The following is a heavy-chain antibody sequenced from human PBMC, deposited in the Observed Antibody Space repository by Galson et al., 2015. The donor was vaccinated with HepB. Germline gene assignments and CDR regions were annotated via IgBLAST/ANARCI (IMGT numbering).Heavy chain of an antibody. D-gene: IGHD3-22*01. CDR3: TTVPIDSDTRGVFDY. CDR2: IKSKIDGGTT. Sequence: SLRLSCAASGFTFSSAWMSWVRQAPGKGLEWVGRIKSKIDGGTTDYAAPVKGRFTISRDDSKNTLYLQMNSLKIDDTAIYYCTTVPIDSDTRGVFDYWGQGTLVTVSS. V-gene: IGHV3-15*01. J-gene: IGHJ4*02. CDR1: GFTFSSAW.